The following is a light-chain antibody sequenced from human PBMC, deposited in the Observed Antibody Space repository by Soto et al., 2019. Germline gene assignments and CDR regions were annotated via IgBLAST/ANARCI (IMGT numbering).Light chain of an antibody. CDR3: QSYDSSLSGSV. V-gene: IGLV1-40*01. CDR2: GNI. Sequence: QCVLTQPPSVSGAPGQRVTISCTGSSSNIGAGYDVHWYQQLPGTAPKLLIYGNINRPSGVPDRFSGSKSGTSASLAITGLQAEDEADYYCQSYDSSLSGSVFGGGTKLTVL. J-gene: IGLJ2*01. CDR1: SSNIGAGYD.